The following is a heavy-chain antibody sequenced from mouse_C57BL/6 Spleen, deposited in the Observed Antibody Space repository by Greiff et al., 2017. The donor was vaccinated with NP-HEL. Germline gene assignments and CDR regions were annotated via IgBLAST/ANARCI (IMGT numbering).Heavy chain of an antibody. CDR2: IYPGDGDT. V-gene: IGHV1-82*01. D-gene: IGHD2-5*01. CDR3: ARGGAYYSNYD. CDR1: GYAFSSSW. J-gene: IGHJ3*01. Sequence: QVQLKESGPELVKPGASVKISCKASGYAFSSSWMNWVKQRPGKGLEWIGRIYPGDGDTNYNGKFKGKATLTADKSSSTAYMQLSSLTSEDSAVYFCARGGAYYSNYDWGQGTLVTVSA.